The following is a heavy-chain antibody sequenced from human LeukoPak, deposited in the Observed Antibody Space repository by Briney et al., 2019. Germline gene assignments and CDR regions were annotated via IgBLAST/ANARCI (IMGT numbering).Heavy chain of an antibody. CDR2: IYYSGST. CDR1: GGSISSIISY. Sequence: SSETLSLTCAVSGGSISSIISYWGWIRQPPGKGLEWIGTIYYSGSTYYNPSLKSRVTISIDTSKNQFSLKLSSVTAADTAVYYCATVPSAYSGSGSRFNYFDYWGQGTLVTVSS. CDR3: ATVPSAYSGSGSRFNYFDY. V-gene: IGHV4-39*07. J-gene: IGHJ4*02. D-gene: IGHD3-10*01.